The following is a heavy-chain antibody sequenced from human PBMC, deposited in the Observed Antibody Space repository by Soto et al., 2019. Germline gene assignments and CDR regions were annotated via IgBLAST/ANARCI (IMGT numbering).Heavy chain of an antibody. J-gene: IGHJ4*02. D-gene: IGHD6-13*01. CDR1: GGTFSSYA. CDR2: IIPIFGTA. Sequence: SVKVSCKASGGTFSSYAISWVRQAPGQGLEWMGGIIPIFGTANYAQKFQGRVTITADESTSTAYMELSSLRSEDTAVYYCARGSRGYSSSWDFDYWGQGTLVTVSS. V-gene: IGHV1-69*13. CDR3: ARGSRGYSSSWDFDY.